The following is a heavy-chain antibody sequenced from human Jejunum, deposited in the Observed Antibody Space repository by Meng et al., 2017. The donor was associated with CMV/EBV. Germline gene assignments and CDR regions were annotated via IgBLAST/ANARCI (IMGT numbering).Heavy chain of an antibody. Sequence: SGFTFSNYWMHWARQVTGKELVWLSRISTDGSTTNYADSVKGRFTISRDNAKNTLYLQMNNLRVDDTAIYYCVRDLISGVVPLGYWGQGTVVTVSS. J-gene: IGHJ4*02. CDR1: GFTFSNYW. CDR3: VRDLISGVVPLGY. D-gene: IGHD3-3*01. CDR2: ISTDGSTT. V-gene: IGHV3-74*01.